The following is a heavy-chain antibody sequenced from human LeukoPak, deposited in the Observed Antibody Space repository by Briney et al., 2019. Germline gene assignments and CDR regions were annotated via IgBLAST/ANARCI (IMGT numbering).Heavy chain of an antibody. CDR1: GGSISSSSYY. Sequence: PSETLSLTCTVSGGSISSSSYYWGWIRQPPGKGLEWIGRIYASGSTNYNPSLKSRVTMSVDTSKNQFSLKLSSVTAADTAVYYCARGNTNWEEINYWGQGTLVTVSS. CDR2: IYASGST. V-gene: IGHV4-39*07. J-gene: IGHJ4*02. CDR3: ARGNTNWEEINY. D-gene: IGHD1-1*01.